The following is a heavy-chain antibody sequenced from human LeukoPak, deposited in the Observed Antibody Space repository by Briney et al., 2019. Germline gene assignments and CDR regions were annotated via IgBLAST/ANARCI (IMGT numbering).Heavy chain of an antibody. CDR1: GFTFSNAW. CDR2: IKSKTDGGTT. J-gene: IGHJ4*02. CDR3: TTFSAGF. D-gene: IGHD3-10*01. V-gene: IGHV3-15*01. Sequence: GGSLRLSCSTSGFTFSNAWMSWVRQAPGKGLEWVGRIKSKTDGGTTDYAAHVKSKFIISRDHSKNTLYLQMNSLQTEDTAVYYCTTFSAGFWGQGTLVTVSS.